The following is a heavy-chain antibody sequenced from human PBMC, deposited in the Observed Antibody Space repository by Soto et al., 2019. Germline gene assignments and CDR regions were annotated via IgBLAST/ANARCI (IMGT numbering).Heavy chain of an antibody. CDR2: IYYSENT. J-gene: IGHJ4*02. V-gene: IGHV4-39*01. CDR3: ARHRGQRWLQFPFDY. D-gene: IGHD5-12*01. Sequence: SETLSLTCTVSGDSISTSDYYWGWLRQPPGRGLEWIGSIYYSENTSYNPSLKSRVTISVDTSKNHFSLNLTSVTAADTAVYYCARHRGQRWLQFPFDYWGQGSLVTVSS. CDR1: GDSISTSDYY.